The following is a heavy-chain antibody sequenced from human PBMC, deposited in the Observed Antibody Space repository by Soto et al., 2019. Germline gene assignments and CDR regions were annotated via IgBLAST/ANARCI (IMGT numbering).Heavy chain of an antibody. CDR2: ISRDSIFI. J-gene: IGHJ4*02. CDR3: ARRIDYGEDY. V-gene: IGHV3-21*01. D-gene: IGHD3-16*01. CDR1: GFTFSTYS. Sequence: GGSLRLSCAASGFTFSTYSMNWVRQAPGKGLEWVSSISRDSIFIYYADSVRGRFTISRDNAKNSLYLQMNSLRADDTAVYYCARRIDYGEDYWGQGTLVTVSS.